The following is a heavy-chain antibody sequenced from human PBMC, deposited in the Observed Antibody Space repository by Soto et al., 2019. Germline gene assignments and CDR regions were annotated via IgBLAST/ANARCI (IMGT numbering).Heavy chain of an antibody. CDR1: GFTFSSYG. CDR2: IWYDGSNK. J-gene: IGHJ4*02. CDR3: ARCKADSSGRYGLDY. D-gene: IGHD6-19*01. V-gene: IGHV3-33*01. Sequence: PGGSLRLSCAASGFTFSSYGMHWVRQAPGKGLEWVAVIWYDGSNKYYADSVKGRFTISRDNSKNTLYMQMNSLRAEDTAIYYCARCKADSSGRYGLDYWGQGT.